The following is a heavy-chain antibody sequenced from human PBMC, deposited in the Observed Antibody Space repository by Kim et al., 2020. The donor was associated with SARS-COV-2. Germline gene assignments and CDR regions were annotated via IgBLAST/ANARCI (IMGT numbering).Heavy chain of an antibody. V-gene: IGHV3-15*01. D-gene: IGHD5-12*01. CDR3: TTGGLF. CDR2: IKSKNDGGTT. CDR1: GFTFSKAW. Sequence: GGSLRLSCAASGFTFSKAWMSWVRQAPGRGLEWVGQIKSKNDGGTTDYPAIVKGRFTISRDDSKNALFLQMNSLKTEDTAVYYCTTGGLFWGQGTLVTVSS. J-gene: IGHJ1*01.